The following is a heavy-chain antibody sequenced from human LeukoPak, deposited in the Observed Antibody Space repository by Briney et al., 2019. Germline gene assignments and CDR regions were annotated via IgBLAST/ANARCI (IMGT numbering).Heavy chain of an antibody. CDR2: IGTAGDT. CDR3: ARESPIAVADYGMDV. CDR1: GFTFSSYD. Sequence: GGSLRLSCAASGFTFSSYDMHWVRQATGKGLEWVSAIGTAGDTYYPGSVKGRFTISRENAKNSLYLQMNSLRAGDTAVYYCARESPIAVADYGMDVWGQGTTVTVSS. V-gene: IGHV3-13*01. D-gene: IGHD6-19*01. J-gene: IGHJ6*02.